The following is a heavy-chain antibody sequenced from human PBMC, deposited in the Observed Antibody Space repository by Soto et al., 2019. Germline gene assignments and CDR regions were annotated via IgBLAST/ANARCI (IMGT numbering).Heavy chain of an antibody. CDR3: ARSGQPGYFYYGMDV. D-gene: IGHD3-10*01. CDR2: IKPDASEK. J-gene: IGHJ6*02. CDR1: GFTFSSYW. V-gene: IGHV3-7*05. Sequence: EVQLVESGGGLVQPGGSLRLSCAASGFTFSSYWMSWVRQAPGKGLEWVANIKPDASEKYYVDSLKGRFTISRDNAKNSLFLQMNSRRAEDTAVYYCARSGQPGYFYYGMDVWSQGTTVTVSS.